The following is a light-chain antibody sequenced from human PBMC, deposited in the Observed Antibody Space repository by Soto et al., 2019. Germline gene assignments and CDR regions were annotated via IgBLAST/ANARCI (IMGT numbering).Light chain of an antibody. J-gene: IGKJ1*01. CDR2: GAS. CDR1: HSVSSN. V-gene: IGKV3-15*01. CDR3: PQYHIWPST. Sequence: EIGLTQSPGALSLSPGERATLSCRASHSVSSNLVWYQHRPGQAPRLLIYGASTRATDIPARFSGSGSGTEFTLPLRCLPSHDYAVYYCPQYHIWPSTFGQGTKLDI.